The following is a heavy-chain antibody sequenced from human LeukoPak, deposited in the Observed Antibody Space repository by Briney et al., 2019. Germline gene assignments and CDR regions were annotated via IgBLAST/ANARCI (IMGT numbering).Heavy chain of an antibody. D-gene: IGHD3-22*01. CDR1: GFTFSSYE. J-gene: IGHJ3*02. CDR3: AKDGRGGYYYDSSGYGPFDAFDI. Sequence: GGSLRLSCAASGFTFSSYEMNWVRQAPGKGLEWVSYISSSGSTIYYADSVKGRFTISRDNAKNSLYPQMNSLRAEDTAVYYCAKDGRGGYYYDSSGYGPFDAFDIWGQGTMVTVSS. V-gene: IGHV3-48*03. CDR2: ISSSGSTI.